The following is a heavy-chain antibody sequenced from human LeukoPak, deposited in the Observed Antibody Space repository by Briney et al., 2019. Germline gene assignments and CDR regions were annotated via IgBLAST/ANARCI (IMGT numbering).Heavy chain of an antibody. CDR2: MSSSGGSI. J-gene: IGHJ4*02. Sequence: PGGSLRLSCAASGLTFNNYAMSWVRQAPGKGLEWVSAMSSSGGSIYYADSVKGRFTISRDNTKNTLYLQMNSLRAEDTAVYYCAKEDQQMVYYFDHWGQGTLVTVSS. V-gene: IGHV3-23*01. D-gene: IGHD6-13*01. CDR3: AKEDQQMVYYFDH. CDR1: GLTFNNYA.